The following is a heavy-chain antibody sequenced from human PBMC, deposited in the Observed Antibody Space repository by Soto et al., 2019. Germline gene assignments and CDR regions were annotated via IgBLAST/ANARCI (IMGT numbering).Heavy chain of an antibody. J-gene: IGHJ6*02. CDR3: ARLAVATTYYYYGMDV. CDR2: IYPGDSDT. D-gene: IGHD5-12*01. Sequence: PGESLKISCKGSGYSFTSYWIGWVRQMPGKGLEWMGIIYPGDSDTRYSPSFQGQATISADKSISTAYLQWSSLKASDTAMYYCARLAVATTYYYYGMDVWGQGTTVTVSS. V-gene: IGHV5-51*01. CDR1: GYSFTSYW.